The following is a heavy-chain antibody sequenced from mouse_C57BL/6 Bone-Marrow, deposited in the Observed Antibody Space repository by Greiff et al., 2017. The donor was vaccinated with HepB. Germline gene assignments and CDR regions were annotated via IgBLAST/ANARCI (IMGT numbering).Heavy chain of an antibody. J-gene: IGHJ4*01. Sequence: EVHLVESGGGLVKPGGSLKLSCAASGFTFSDYGMHWVRQAPEKGLEWVAYISSGSSTIYYADTVKGRFTISRDNAKNTLFLQMTSLRSEDTAMYYCARSDFNYAMDYWGQGTSVTVSS. D-gene: IGHD2-4*01. V-gene: IGHV5-17*01. CDR1: GFTFSDYG. CDR3: ARSDFNYAMDY. CDR2: ISSGSSTI.